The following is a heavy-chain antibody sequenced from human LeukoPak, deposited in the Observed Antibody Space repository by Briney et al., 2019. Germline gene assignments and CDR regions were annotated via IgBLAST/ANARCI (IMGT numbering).Heavy chain of an antibody. J-gene: IGHJ4*02. D-gene: IGHD3-16*02. CDR1: GYTFTSYY. Sequence: GASVRVSCKASGYTFTSYYVTWVRQAPGQGLEWMGWISAYNGNTNYVEKLRGRVTMTTDRSTATAYMELRSLTSDDTAMYYCARDPFYDTVGGSYRPLDYWGQGTPITVSS. CDR2: ISAYNGNT. V-gene: IGHV1-18*01. CDR3: ARDPFYDTVGGSYRPLDY.